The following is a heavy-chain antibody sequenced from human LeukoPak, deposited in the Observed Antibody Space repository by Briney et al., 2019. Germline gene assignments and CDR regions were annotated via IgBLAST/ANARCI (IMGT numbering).Heavy chain of an antibody. J-gene: IGHJ4*02. CDR3: ARTHDYGDYRSPYYFDY. CDR1: GGSISIYY. V-gene: IGHV4-4*07. CDR2: IYTSGST. D-gene: IGHD4-17*01. Sequence: SETLSLTCTVSGGSISIYYWSWIRQPAGKGLEWIGRIYTSGSTNYNPSLKSRVTMSVDTSKNQFSLKLSSVTAADTAVYYCARTHDYGDYRSPYYFDYWGQGTLVTVSS.